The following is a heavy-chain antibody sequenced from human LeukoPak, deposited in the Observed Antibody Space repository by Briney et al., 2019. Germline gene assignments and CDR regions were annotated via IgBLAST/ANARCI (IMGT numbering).Heavy chain of an antibody. Sequence: PSETLSLTCTVCGGSFSSHYWIWIRQPPGRGLEGIGYIYYSWSTNYNPSLKSRVTISVDTSKNQSSLKLSSVTAADTAVYYCARGRHSNSIYYYYYYMDVWGKGTTVTVSS. CDR1: GGSFSSHY. D-gene: IGHD4-11*01. CDR3: ARGRHSNSIYYYYYYMDV. J-gene: IGHJ6*03. CDR2: IYYSWST. V-gene: IGHV4-59*11.